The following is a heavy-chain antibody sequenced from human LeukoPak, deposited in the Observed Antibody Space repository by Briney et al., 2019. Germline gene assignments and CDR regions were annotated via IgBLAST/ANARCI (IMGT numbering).Heavy chain of an antibody. V-gene: IGHV3-15*01. J-gene: IGHJ4*02. CDR2: IKSKTDGGTT. D-gene: IGHD2-15*01. CDR3: TTGWGSSINYYFDY. CDR1: GIPFFNAW. Sequence: SGGSLRLSCAASGIPFFNAWLTWVRQAPGKGLEWVGRIKSKTDGGTTDYAAPVKGRFTISRDDSKNTLYLQMNSLKTEDTAVYYCTTGWGSSINYYFDYWGQGTLVTVSS.